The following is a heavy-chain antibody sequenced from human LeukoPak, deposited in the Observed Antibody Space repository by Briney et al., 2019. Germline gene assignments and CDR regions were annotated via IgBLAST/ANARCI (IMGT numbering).Heavy chain of an antibody. Sequence: PSQTLSLTCTVSGGSISSGSYYWSWIRQPAGKGLEWIGRIYTSGNSHYNPSLKSRITLSIDTSKNQFSLKLSSVTAADTAVYYCARHDYYDSSGYSSWGQGTLVTVSS. D-gene: IGHD3-22*01. CDR1: GGSISSGSYY. V-gene: IGHV4-61*02. CDR2: IYTSGNS. CDR3: ARHDYYDSSGYSS. J-gene: IGHJ4*02.